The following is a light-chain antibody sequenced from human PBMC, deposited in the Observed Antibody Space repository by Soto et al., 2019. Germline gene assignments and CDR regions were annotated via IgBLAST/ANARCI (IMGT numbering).Light chain of an antibody. CDR1: QRVNSN. CDR2: NVS. V-gene: IGKV3-15*01. CDR3: LQYNNWPPFT. Sequence: EIVMTQSPATLSVSPGERATLSCRASQRVNSNLAWYQHRPGQAPRLIMYNVSTRTTGIPGRFRGSGSGTDFTLTISSLQSEDFAVYYCLQYNNWPPFTFGQGTKLEIK. J-gene: IGKJ2*01.